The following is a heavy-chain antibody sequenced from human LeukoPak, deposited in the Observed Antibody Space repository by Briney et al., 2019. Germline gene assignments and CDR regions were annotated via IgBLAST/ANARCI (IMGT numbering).Heavy chain of an antibody. Sequence: SETLSLTCTVSGGSVSSSYWSWIRQPPGKGLEWIGHNYYSGTTSGNTNYNPSLKSRVTISIDTAKNQFSLQVRSVTAADTAVYYCARGSGRYYYYGVDVWGQGTTVAVSS. V-gene: IGHV4-59*02. D-gene: IGHD7-27*01. CDR3: ARGSGRYYYYGVDV. J-gene: IGHJ6*02. CDR2: NYYSGTTSGNT. CDR1: GGSVSSSY.